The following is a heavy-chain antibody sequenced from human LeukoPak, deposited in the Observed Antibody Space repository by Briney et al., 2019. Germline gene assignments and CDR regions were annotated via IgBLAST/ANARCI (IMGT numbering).Heavy chain of an antibody. D-gene: IGHD2-8*02. Sequence: GGSLRLSCAASGFTFSSYAMSWVRQAPGKGLEWVSAISGSGGSTYYADSVKGRFTISRDNSKNTLYLQMNSLRAEDTAVYYCAKGPLVVYATPVDYYMDVWGKGTTVTVSS. J-gene: IGHJ6*03. CDR1: GFTFSSYA. CDR3: AKGPLVVYATPVDYYMDV. V-gene: IGHV3-23*01. CDR2: ISGSGGST.